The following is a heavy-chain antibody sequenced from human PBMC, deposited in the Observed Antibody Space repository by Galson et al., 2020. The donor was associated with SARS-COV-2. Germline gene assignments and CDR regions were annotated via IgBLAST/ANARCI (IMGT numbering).Heavy chain of an antibody. CDR3: ARGLEMTISGWYFDY. V-gene: IGHV3-48*04. Sequence: GGSLRLSCATSGFTPSRYHMNWVRQAPGKGLEWVSYISSSSDTIYYADSVKGRFTISRDNAKNSVFLQMNSLRADDTAVYYCARGLEMTISGWYFDYWGQGTLVTVSS. J-gene: IGHJ4*02. D-gene: IGHD4-17*01. CDR2: ISSSSDTI. CDR1: GFTPSRYH.